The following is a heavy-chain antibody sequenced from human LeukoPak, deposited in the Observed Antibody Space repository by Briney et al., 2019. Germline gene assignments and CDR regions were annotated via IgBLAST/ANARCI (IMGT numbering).Heavy chain of an antibody. CDR2: VSGNGGIT. V-gene: IGHV3-23*01. D-gene: IGHD3-3*01. J-gene: IGHJ4*02. CDR1: GFTFSSYA. CDR3: AKDPVYGSGQSHPSDY. Sequence: GGSLRLSCAASGFTFSSYAMSWVRQAPGKGLVWVSTVSGNGGITYYADSMKGRFTISRDNSKNTLFLQMNSLRGEDTAVYYCAKDPVYGSGQSHPSDYWGQGTLVTVSS.